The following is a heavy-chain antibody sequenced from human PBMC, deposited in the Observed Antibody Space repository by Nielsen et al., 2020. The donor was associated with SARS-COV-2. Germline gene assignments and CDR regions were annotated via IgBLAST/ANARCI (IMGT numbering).Heavy chain of an antibody. V-gene: IGHV3-30*04. D-gene: IGHD2-8*01. Sequence: GGSLRLSCAASGFIFSTYVVFWVRQAPGKGLEWVAVISFDGSDTHYADSVKGRFTISRDNSKSTLYLQMDSLTADDTAVYYCAGNGRWGRGVLVTVSS. CDR2: ISFDGSDT. J-gene: IGHJ4*02. CDR3: AGNGR. CDR1: GFIFSTYV.